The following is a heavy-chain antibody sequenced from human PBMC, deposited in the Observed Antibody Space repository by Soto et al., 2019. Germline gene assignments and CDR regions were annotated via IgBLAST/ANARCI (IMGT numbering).Heavy chain of an antibody. V-gene: IGHV3-23*01. CDR1: GFTFSSYA. Sequence: PWWSLGLACASSGFTFSSYAMSWVRQAPGKGLEWVSAISGSGGSTYYADSVKGRFTISRDNSKNTLYLQMNSLRAEDTAVYYCAKSKEDNFDYWGQGTLVTVSS. CDR3: AKSKEDNFDY. J-gene: IGHJ4*02. CDR2: ISGSGGST.